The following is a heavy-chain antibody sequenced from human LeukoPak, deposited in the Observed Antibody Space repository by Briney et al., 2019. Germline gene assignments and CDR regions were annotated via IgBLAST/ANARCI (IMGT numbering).Heavy chain of an antibody. J-gene: IGHJ6*02. Sequence: SETLSLTCTVSGGSISSGGYYWSWIRQHPGKGLEWIGYIYYSGSTYYNPSLKSRVTLSVDTSKNQFSLKLSSVTAADTAVYYCARDRRLLTYYYYGMDVWGQGTTVTVSS. V-gene: IGHV4-31*03. CDR3: ARDRRLLTYYYYGMDV. CDR2: IYYSGST. D-gene: IGHD4/OR15-4a*01. CDR1: GGSISSGGYY.